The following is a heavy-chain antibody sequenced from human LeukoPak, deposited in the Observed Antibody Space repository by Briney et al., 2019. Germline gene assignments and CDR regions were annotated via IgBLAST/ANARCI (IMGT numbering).Heavy chain of an antibody. CDR3: ARVSTYSSSYDAFDI. V-gene: IGHV4-34*01. Sequence: SETLSLTCAVYGGSFSGYYWSWIRQPPGKGLEWIGEINHSGSTNYNPSLKSRVTMSVDTSKNQFSLKLSSVTAADTAVYYCARVSTYSSSYDAFDIWGQGTMVTVSS. CDR1: GGSFSGYY. CDR2: INHSGST. J-gene: IGHJ3*02. D-gene: IGHD6-6*01.